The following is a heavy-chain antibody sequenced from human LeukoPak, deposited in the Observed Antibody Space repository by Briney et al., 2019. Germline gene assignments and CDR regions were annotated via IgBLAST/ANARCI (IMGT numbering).Heavy chain of an antibody. CDR3: ARQGAVAGTEYWYFDL. D-gene: IGHD6-19*01. V-gene: IGHV5-51*01. Sequence: GESLKISCKASGYSFTSYWIGWVRQMPGKGLEWMGIIYPGDSDTRYRPSFQGQVTISADKSISTAYLQWSSLKASDTAMYYCARQGAVAGTEYWYFDLWGRGTLVTVSS. CDR1: GYSFTSYW. J-gene: IGHJ2*01. CDR2: IYPGDSDT.